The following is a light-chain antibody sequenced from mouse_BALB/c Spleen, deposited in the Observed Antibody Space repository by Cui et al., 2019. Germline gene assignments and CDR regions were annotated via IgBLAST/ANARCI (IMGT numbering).Light chain of an antibody. V-gene: IGKV4-55*01. CDR1: SSVSY. CDR3: QQWSSYPLT. J-gene: IGKJ5*01. Sequence: HIVLTQSLAIMSASPGAKVTMTCSASSSVSYMYWYQQKPGSSPRLLIYDTSHLASGVPVRFSGSGSGTSYSLTISRMEAEDAATYYCQQWSSYPLTFGAGTKLELK. CDR2: DTS.